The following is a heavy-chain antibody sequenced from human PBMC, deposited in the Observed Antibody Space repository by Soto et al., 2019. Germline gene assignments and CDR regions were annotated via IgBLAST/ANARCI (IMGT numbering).Heavy chain of an antibody. D-gene: IGHD2-2*01. V-gene: IGHV3-23*01. CDR3: AKGGTAAFDFDY. Sequence: GESLKISCAASGFTFSSYAMSWVRQAPGKGLEWVSAISGSGGSTYYADSVKGRFTISRDNSKNTLYLQMNSLRAEDTAVYYCAKGGTAAFDFDYWGQGTLVTVSS. J-gene: IGHJ4*02. CDR1: GFTFSSYA. CDR2: ISGSGGST.